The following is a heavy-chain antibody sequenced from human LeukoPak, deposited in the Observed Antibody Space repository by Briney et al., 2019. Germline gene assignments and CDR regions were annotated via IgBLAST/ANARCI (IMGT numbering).Heavy chain of an antibody. CDR3: ARDRIEQQRTLGRSTNYYSYYYMDV. Sequence: GGSLRLSCAASGFIFSSYWMSWVRQAPGEGLEWVANINHDGSEKYYVDSVKGRFTISRDNAKNSLYLQMSSLRAGDTAVYYCARDRIEQQRTLGRSTNYYSYYYMDVWGKGTTVTVSS. CDR2: INHDGSEK. V-gene: IGHV3-7*01. J-gene: IGHJ6*03. CDR1: GFIFSSYW. D-gene: IGHD6-13*01.